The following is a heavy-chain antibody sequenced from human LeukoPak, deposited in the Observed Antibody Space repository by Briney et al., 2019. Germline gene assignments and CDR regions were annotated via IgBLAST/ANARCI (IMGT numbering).Heavy chain of an antibody. V-gene: IGHV4-59*01. D-gene: IGHD2-15*01. CDR2: IFYSGST. J-gene: IGHJ4*02. CDR3: ARGVVVVAAMLDN. Sequence: SETVSLTCTVSGGSISGYYWSWIRQPPGKGLEWIGYIFYSGSTNSNPSLKSRVTISLDTSKNHFSLRLNSVTAADTAVYYCARGVVVVAAMLDNWGQGTLVTVSS. CDR1: GGSISGYY.